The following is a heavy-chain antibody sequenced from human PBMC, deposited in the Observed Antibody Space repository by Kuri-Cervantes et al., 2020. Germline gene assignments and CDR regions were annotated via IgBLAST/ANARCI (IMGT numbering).Heavy chain of an antibody. D-gene: IGHD1-26*01. CDR2: INVGTGNT. J-gene: IGHJ4*02. Sequence: ASVKVSCKASGYTFSNHALHWVRQAPGQRLEWMGWINVGTGNTEYSQKFQGRFTITKDTSTSTAYMELRSLRSDDTAVYYCAREGFKLMGATTGDYWGQGTLVTVSS. CDR3: AREGFKLMGATTGDY. V-gene: IGHV1-3*01. CDR1: GYTFSNHA.